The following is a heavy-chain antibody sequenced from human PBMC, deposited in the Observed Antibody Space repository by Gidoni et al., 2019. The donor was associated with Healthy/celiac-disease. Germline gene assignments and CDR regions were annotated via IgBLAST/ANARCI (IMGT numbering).Heavy chain of an antibody. V-gene: IGHV3-7*03. CDR3: ARTHVLLWFGELLDDAFDI. CDR1: GFPLSSYW. D-gene: IGHD3-10*01. Sequence: EVQLVESGGGLVQPGGSLRLSCAASGFPLSSYWMSWVSQAPGKGLEWVANIKQDGSEKYYVDSVKGRFTISRDNAKNSLYLQMNSLRAEDTAVYYCARTHVLLWFGELLDDAFDIWGQGTMVTVSS. CDR2: IKQDGSEK. J-gene: IGHJ3*02.